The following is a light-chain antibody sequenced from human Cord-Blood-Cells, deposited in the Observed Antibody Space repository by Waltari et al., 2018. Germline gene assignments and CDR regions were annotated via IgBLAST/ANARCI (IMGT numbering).Light chain of an antibody. CDR1: SSNIGSNT. CDR3: AAWDDSLNGWV. V-gene: IGLV1-44*01. J-gene: IGLJ3*02. Sequence: QSVLTQPPSASGTPGQRVTISCSGRSSNIGSNTVHWYQQLPGTAPKPPIFSNSQRPSGVPDRFSGSKSGTSASLAISGLQSEDEADYYCAAWDDSLNGWVFGGGTKLTVL. CDR2: SNS.